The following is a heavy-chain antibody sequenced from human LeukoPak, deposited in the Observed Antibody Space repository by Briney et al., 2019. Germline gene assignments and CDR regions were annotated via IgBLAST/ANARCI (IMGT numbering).Heavy chain of an antibody. CDR1: GYTFTGYY. CDR2: INPNSGGT. J-gene: IGHJ4*02. CDR3: ARGMYYDSSGYRRG. D-gene: IGHD3-22*01. V-gene: IGHV1-2*02. Sequence: ASVKVSCKASGYTFTGYYMHWVRQAPGQGLEWMGWINPNSGGTNYAQKFQGRVTMPRDTSISTAYMELSRLRSDDTAVYYCARGMYYDSSGYRRGWGQGTLVTVSS.